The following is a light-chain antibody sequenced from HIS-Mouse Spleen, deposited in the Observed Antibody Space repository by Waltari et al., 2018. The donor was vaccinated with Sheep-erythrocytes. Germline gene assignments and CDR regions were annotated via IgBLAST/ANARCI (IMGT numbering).Light chain of an antibody. J-gene: IGLJ3*02. CDR3: CSYAGSSTPWV. CDR1: SSYVGSYNL. V-gene: IGLV2-23*01. CDR2: EGS. Sequence: QSALTQPASVSGSPGQSITISCTGTSSYVGSYNLVSWYQQHPGKAPKLMIYEGSKRPSVVSNRFSGSKSGNTASLTISGLQAEDEADYYCCSYAGSSTPWVFGGGTKLTVL.